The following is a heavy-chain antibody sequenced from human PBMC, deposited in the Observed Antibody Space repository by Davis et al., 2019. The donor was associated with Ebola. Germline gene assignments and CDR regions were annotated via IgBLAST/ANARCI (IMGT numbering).Heavy chain of an antibody. V-gene: IGHV4-59*02. CDR2: IYNSRTT. Sequence: SETLSLTCTVSGESVSSFYWSWIRQPPGKGLEWIGYIYNSRTTNYNPSLRSRVTISVDTSKNQFSLNLTSVTAADTAVYYCARSRVSYYYGSGSYLGWYFDLWGRGTLVTVSS. J-gene: IGHJ2*01. CDR1: GESVSSFY. CDR3: ARSRVSYYYGSGSYLGWYFDL. D-gene: IGHD3-10*01.